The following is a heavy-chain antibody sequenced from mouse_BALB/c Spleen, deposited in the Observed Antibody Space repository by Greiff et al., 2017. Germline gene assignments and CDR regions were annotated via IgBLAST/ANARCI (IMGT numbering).Heavy chain of an antibody. CDR3: ARRRYDGTY. J-gene: IGHJ3*01. CDR1: GFTFSSYG. Sequence: EVNLVESGGDLVKPGGSLKLSCAASGFTFSSYGMSWVRQTPDKRLEWVATISSGGSYTYYPDSVKGRFTISRDNAKNTLYLQMSSLKSEDTAMYYCARRRYDGTYWGQGTLVTVSA. V-gene: IGHV5-6*02. D-gene: IGHD2-14*01. CDR2: ISSGGSYT.